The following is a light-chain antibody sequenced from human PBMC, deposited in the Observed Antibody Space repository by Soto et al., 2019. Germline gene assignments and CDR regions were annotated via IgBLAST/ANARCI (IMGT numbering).Light chain of an antibody. V-gene: IGKV1-39*01. CDR1: QYVDTY. Sequence: DIQMTQSPSSLSESVGDRVTITCRASQYVDTYLNWYQQKPGKAPKLLIYGASSLQSGVPSRFSGIGSGTDFTLTISSLQPEDSATYYCQQSYRIPRSFGQGTKVEVK. CDR2: GAS. J-gene: IGKJ1*01. CDR3: QQSYRIPRS.